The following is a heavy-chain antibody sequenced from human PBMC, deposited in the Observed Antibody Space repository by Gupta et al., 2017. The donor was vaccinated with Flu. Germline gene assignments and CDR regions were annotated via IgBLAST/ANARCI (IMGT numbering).Heavy chain of an antibody. Sequence: QVQLQQSGPGLVKPSQTLSLTCAISGDSVSSNSAAWNWSRQSPSRGLEWLARTYYRSKWYNDYAVSVRSRITINADTSKNQFSLQLNSVTPEDTAVYYCARGLPYTSTWPNDYWGQGTLVTVSS. J-gene: IGHJ4*02. CDR2: TYYRSKWYN. CDR1: GDSVSSNSAA. D-gene: IGHD2-2*02. CDR3: ARGLPYTSTWPNDY. V-gene: IGHV6-1*01.